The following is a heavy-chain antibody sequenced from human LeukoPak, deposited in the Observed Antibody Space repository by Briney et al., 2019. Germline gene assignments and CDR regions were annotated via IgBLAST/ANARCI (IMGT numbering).Heavy chain of an antibody. CDR3: ARDPRPAAKFGWSYYYGMDV. D-gene: IGHD2-2*01. CDR2: IWYDGSNK. Sequence: PGGSLRLSCAASGFTFSSYGMHWVRQAPGKGLEWVEVIWYDGSNKYYADSVKGRFTISRDNSKNTLYLQMNSLRAEDTAVYYCARDPRPAAKFGWSYYYGMDVWGQGTTVTVSS. V-gene: IGHV3-33*01. J-gene: IGHJ6*02. CDR1: GFTFSSYG.